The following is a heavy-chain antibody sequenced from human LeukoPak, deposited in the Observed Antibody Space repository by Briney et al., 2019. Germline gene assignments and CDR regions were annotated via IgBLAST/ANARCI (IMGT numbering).Heavy chain of an antibody. D-gene: IGHD3-3*01. CDR1: GGSFSVYY. CDR3: ARVRFGGDFWSGYYTETPFDY. V-gene: IGHV4-34*01. CDR2: INHSGST. Sequence: PSETLSLTCAVYGGSFSVYYWSWIRQPPGKGLEWIGEINHSGSTNYNPSLKSRVTISVDTSKNQFSLKLSSVTAADTAVYYCARVRFGGDFWSGYYTETPFDYWGQGNLVTVSS. J-gene: IGHJ4*02.